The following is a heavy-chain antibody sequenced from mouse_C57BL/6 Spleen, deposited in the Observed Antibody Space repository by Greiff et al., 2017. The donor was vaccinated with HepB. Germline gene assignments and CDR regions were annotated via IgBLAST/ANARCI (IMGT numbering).Heavy chain of an antibody. Sequence: EVQLVESGPGLVKPSQSLSLTCSVTGYSITSCYYWNWIRQFPGNKLEWMGYISYDGSNNYNPSLKNRISITRDTSKNQFFLKLNSVTTEDTATYYCARGDYYGSRRDFDYWGQGTTLTVSS. V-gene: IGHV3-6*01. J-gene: IGHJ2*01. CDR1: GYSITSCYY. CDR3: ARGDYYGSRRDFDY. D-gene: IGHD1-1*01. CDR2: ISYDGSN.